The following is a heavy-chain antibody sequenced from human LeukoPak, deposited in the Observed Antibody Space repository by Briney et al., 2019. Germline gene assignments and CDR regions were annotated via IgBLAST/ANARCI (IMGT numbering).Heavy chain of an antibody. V-gene: IGHV3-48*03. CDR1: GFTFSSYE. D-gene: IGHD5-12*01. Sequence: GGSLRLSCAASGFTFSSYEMNWVRQAPGKGLEWVSYISSSGSTIYYADSVKGRFTISRDNAKNSLYLQMNSLRAEDTAVYYCARGQISGDDELFDYWGQGTLVTVSS. CDR3: ARGQISGDDELFDY. J-gene: IGHJ4*02. CDR2: ISSSGSTI.